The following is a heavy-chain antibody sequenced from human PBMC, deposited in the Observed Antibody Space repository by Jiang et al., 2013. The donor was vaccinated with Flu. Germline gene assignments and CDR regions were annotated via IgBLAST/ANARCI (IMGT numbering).Heavy chain of an antibody. Sequence: GAEVKKPGASVKVSCKASGYTFTSYGINWVRQAPGQGLEWMGWISTDNGNTLYAQKFQGRVTMTTDTSTNTAYMELRSLGSDDTAVYYCARDRSNKRLWFGEPQGYWGQGTLVTVSS. V-gene: IGHV1-18*04. J-gene: IGHJ4*02. CDR2: ISTDNGNT. D-gene: IGHD3-10*01. CDR1: GYTFTSYG. CDR3: ARDRSNKRLWFGEPQGY.